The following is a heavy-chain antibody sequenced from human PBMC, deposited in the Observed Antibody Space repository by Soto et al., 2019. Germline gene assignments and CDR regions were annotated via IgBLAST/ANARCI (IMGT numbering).Heavy chain of an antibody. CDR1: GGSVSSGPYH. CDR2: RSYSEGP. J-gene: IGHJ5*01. CDR3: ARVGWGGDS. D-gene: IGHD7-27*01. V-gene: IGHV4-61*01. Sequence: QVQLQESGPGLVKPSETLSLTCSVSGGSVSSGPYHWSWIRQAPGKGLEWIGFRSYSEGPDYNPSFKSRVVISIDRPNNPLSLELKSVTAADTAVYFCARVGWGGDSWGQGTLVIVSA.